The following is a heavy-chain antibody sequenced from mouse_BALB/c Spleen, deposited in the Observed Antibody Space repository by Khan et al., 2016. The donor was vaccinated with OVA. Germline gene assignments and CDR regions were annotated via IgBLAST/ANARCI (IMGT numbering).Heavy chain of an antibody. V-gene: IGHV1-9*01. D-gene: IGHD2-1*01. Sequence: QVQLQQSGAELMKPGASVKISCKATGYTFSSYWIEWVKQRPGHGLEWIGEILPGSCSTNYNEKFKGKATFTADTSSNTAYMQLSSLTSEDSAVYCCARYGNHWYFDVWGAGTTVTVSS. CDR3: ARYGNHWYFDV. J-gene: IGHJ1*01. CDR2: ILPGSCST. CDR1: GYTFSSYW.